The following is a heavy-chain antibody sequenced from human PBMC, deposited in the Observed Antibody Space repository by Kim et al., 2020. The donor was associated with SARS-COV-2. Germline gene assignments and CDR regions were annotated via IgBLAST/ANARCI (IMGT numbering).Heavy chain of an antibody. V-gene: IGHV4-39*01. CDR3: ARHASGSYYNSFDP. D-gene: IGHD3-10*01. Sequence: SETLSLTCTVSGGSITSSSYYWGWIRQPPGKGLEWIGSVYYSGSAYCNPSLKSRVTISVDTSKNQLSLNLSSVTAADTAIYHCARHASGSYYNSFDPWGQGTLVTVSS. CDR2: VYYSGSA. J-gene: IGHJ5*02. CDR1: GGSITSSSYY.